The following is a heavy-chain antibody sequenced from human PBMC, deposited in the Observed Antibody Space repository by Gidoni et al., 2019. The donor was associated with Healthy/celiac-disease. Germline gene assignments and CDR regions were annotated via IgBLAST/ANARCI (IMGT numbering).Heavy chain of an antibody. CDR2: IKSKTDGGTT. V-gene: IGHV3-15*07. J-gene: IGHJ4*02. D-gene: IGHD2-21*02. CDR3: TTDWVVVTAISNFDY. CDR1: GFTFSNSW. Sequence: EVQLVESGGGLVKPGGSLRLPFPASGFTFSNSWMNWVRQAPGKGLEWVGRIKSKTDGGTTDYAAPVKGRFTISRDDSKNTLYLQMNSLKTEDTAVYYCTTDWVVVTAISNFDYWGQGTLVTVSS.